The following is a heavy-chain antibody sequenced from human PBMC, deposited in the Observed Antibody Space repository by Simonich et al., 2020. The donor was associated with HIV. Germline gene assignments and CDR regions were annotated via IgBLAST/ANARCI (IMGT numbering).Heavy chain of an antibody. D-gene: IGHD3-3*01. CDR2: IDPSEYT. Sequence: QVQLQQWGAGLLKPSETLSLTCAVYGGSFSSYYWNWIRQPPGKGVEWIGEIDPSEYTNNNPSLKSRVTISVDTTKNQFSQKLSSVTAADTAVYYCARGSWSGWSYYYYYMDVWGKGTTVTVSS. V-gene: IGHV4-34*01. J-gene: IGHJ6*03. CDR1: GGSFSSYY. CDR3: ARGSWSGWSYYYYYMDV.